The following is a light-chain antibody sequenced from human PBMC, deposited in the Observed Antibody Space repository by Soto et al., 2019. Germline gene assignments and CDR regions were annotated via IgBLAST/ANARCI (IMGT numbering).Light chain of an antibody. Sequence: QSALTQPASVSESPGQSITIPCSGTSSDVGGYNYVAWYQQYPSKAPKLIIYDVTNRPSGVSNRFSGSKSGNTASLTISGLQPEDEADYYCSSYTSSSALVVFGGGTKLTVL. CDR3: SSYTSSSALVV. J-gene: IGLJ2*01. CDR2: DVT. V-gene: IGLV2-14*01. CDR1: SSDVGGYNY.